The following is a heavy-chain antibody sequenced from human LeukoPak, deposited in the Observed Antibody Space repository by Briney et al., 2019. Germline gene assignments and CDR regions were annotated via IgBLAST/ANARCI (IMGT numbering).Heavy chain of an antibody. J-gene: IGHJ4*02. CDR2: IYYSGST. D-gene: IGHD3-22*01. CDR3: ARDISGYYYLTYFDY. V-gene: IGHV4-39*07. Sequence: PSETLSLTCTVSGGSISSSSYYWGWIRQPPGKGLEWIGSIYYSGSTYYNPSLKSRVTISVDTSKNQFSLKLSSVTAADTAVYYGARDISGYYYLTYFDYWGQGTLVTVSS. CDR1: GGSISSSSYY.